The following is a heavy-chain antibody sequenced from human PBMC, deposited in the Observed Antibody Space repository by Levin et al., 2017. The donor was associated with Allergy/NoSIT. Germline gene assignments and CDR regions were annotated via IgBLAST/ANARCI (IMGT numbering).Heavy chain of an antibody. Sequence: SETLSLTCAVYGGSFSGYYWSWIRQPPGKGLEWIGEINHSGSTNYNPALKSRVTISVDTSKNQFSLKLSSVTAADTAVYYCARGYSGFPKRRIAAAGRIPDYWGQGTLVTVSS. D-gene: IGHD6-13*01. CDR2: INHSGST. CDR3: ARGYSGFPKRRIAAAGRIPDY. CDR1: GGSFSGYY. J-gene: IGHJ4*02. V-gene: IGHV4-34*01.